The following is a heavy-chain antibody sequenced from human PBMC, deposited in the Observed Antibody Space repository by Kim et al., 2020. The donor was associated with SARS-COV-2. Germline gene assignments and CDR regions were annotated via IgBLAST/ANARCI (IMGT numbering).Heavy chain of an antibody. Sequence: GGSLRLSCAASGFTFSSYAMSWVRLAPGKGLEWVSAISGSGGSTYYADSVKGRFTISRDNSKNTVYLQMNSLRAEDTAVYYCAKDPTGDRGTDYWGQGTLVTVSS. CDR2: ISGSGGST. CDR1: GFTFSSYA. J-gene: IGHJ4*02. D-gene: IGHD7-27*01. V-gene: IGHV3-23*01. CDR3: AKDPTGDRGTDY.